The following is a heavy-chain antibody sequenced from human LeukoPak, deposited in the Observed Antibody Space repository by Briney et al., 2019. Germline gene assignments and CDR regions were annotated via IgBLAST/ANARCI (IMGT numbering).Heavy chain of an antibody. CDR1: GGSISSGDYS. D-gene: IGHD4-17*01. J-gene: IGHJ5*02. V-gene: IGHV4-30-4*01. CDR2: IYYSGST. Sequence: SQTLSLTCTVSGGSISSGDYSWSWIRQPPGKGLEWIGYIYYSGSTYYNPSLKSRVTISVDTSKNQFSLKLSSVIAADTAVYYCARDTAVNWFDPWGQGTLVTVSS. CDR3: ARDTAVNWFDP.